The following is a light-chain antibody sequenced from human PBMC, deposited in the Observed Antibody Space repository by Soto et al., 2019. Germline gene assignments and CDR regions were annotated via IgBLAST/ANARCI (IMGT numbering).Light chain of an antibody. CDR1: QGITSR. CDR2: AAS. CDR3: QQLLSYPIT. J-gene: IGKJ4*01. Sequence: DIPLTQSPSFLSESVGDRVTSTCRASQGITSRFAWYQQKPGKAPMVLIGAASTLHSGVPSRVSGSQAGTEVTLTISSLQQEDFGSYYCQQLLSYPITFGGGTKVEIK. V-gene: IGKV1-9*01.